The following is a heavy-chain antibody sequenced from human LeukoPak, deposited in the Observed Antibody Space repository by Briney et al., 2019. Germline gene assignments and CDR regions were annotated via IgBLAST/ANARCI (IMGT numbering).Heavy chain of an antibody. CDR3: TTLGYHLDS. D-gene: IGHD3-22*01. J-gene: IGHJ4*02. CDR1: GFDFGAYE. V-gene: IGHV3-48*03. Sequence: GGSLRLSCAASGFDFGAYEMNWVRQAPGKGLEWVAYFAGSDTTTYYADSVKGRFTISRDNARNSLYLQMNSLGAEDTALYYCTTLGYHLDSWGQGTLVTVSS. CDR2: FAGSDTTT.